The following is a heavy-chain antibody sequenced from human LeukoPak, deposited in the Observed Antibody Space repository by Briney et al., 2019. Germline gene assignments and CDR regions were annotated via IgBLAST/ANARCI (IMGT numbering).Heavy chain of an antibody. Sequence: GGSLRLSCAASGFTFSSYGMHWVRQAPGKGLEWVAVISYDGSNKYYADSVKGRFTISRDNSKNSLYLQMNSLRAEDTAVYYCARVGVYSSGYYYYYMDVWGKGTTVTVSS. V-gene: IGHV3-30*03. D-gene: IGHD3-22*01. CDR3: ARVGVYSSGYYYYYMDV. CDR2: ISYDGSNK. J-gene: IGHJ6*03. CDR1: GFTFSSYG.